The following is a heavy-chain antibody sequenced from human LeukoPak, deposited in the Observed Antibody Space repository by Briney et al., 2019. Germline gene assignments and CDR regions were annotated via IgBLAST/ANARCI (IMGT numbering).Heavy chain of an antibody. V-gene: IGHV3-23*01. J-gene: IGHJ4*02. Sequence: PGGSLRLSCAASGFTFSSYAMSWVRQAPGKGLEWVSAISGSGGSTYYADSVKGRFTISRDNSKNTLYLQMNSLRAEDTAVYYCAKVITPLWQWLPHLDYWGQGTLVTVSS. D-gene: IGHD6-19*01. CDR2: ISGSGGST. CDR1: GFTFSSYA. CDR3: AKVITPLWQWLPHLDY.